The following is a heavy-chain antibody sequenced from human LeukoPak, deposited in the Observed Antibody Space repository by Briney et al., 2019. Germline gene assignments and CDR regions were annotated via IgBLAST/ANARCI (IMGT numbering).Heavy chain of an antibody. V-gene: IGHV4-34*01. D-gene: IGHD3-10*01. CDR2: INHSGST. J-gene: IGHJ4*02. CDR3: ARFPCAGYSGSGSLDY. CDR1: GGSFSGYY. Sequence: PSETLSLPCAVYGGSFSGYYRRWIRQPPGKGPGGIGKINHSGSTNYNPSLKSRATISVDTSKHQYSLQLSSVTVADTAVYYCARFPCAGYSGSGSLDYWGQGTLVTVSS.